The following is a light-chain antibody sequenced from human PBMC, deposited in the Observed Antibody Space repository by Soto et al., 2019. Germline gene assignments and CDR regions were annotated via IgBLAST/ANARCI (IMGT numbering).Light chain of an antibody. Sequence: DIQMTQSPSTLSASVGDRVTMTCRASQSISKWLAWYQQKPGTAPKLLIYDASNLESGVPSRFSGSGSGTEFTLTISSLQTEDFATYYCQQNYSPPPITFGQGTRLENK. CDR3: QQNYSPPPIT. V-gene: IGKV1-5*01. CDR2: DAS. J-gene: IGKJ5*01. CDR1: QSISKW.